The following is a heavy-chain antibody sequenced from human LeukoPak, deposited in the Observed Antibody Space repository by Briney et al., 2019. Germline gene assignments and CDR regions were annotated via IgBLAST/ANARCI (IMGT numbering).Heavy chain of an antibody. V-gene: IGHV4-39*07. CDR2: VHYIGST. CDR1: GGSVSSSNYF. D-gene: IGHD6-13*01. J-gene: IGHJ4*02. CDR3: ARGIAAAGTHLDY. Sequence: PSETLSLTCTVSGGSVSSSNYFWGWMRQPPGKGLEWIGRVHYIGSTYYNPSLRDRVTMSFDKSKTQFSLKLSSVTAADTAVYYCARGIAAAGTHLDYWGQGTLVTVSS.